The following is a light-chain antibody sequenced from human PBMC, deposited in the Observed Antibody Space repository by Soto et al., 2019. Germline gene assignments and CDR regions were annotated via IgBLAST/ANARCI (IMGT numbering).Light chain of an antibody. Sequence: EIVLTQSPGTLSLSPGERATLSCRASQSVSSIYLAWYQQKPGQAPRLLIYGASSRATGIPDRLSGSGSGTDFTLTISRLEPEDFAVYYCQQYGSSRLTFGQGTKVEI. CDR3: QQYGSSRLT. J-gene: IGKJ1*01. V-gene: IGKV3-20*01. CDR1: QSVSSIY. CDR2: GAS.